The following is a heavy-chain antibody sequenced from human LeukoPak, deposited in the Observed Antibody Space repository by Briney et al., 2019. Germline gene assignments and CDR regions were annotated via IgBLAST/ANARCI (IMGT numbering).Heavy chain of an antibody. CDR1: GFTFSNYA. CDR2: ISDDGSRQ. V-gene: IGHV3-30-3*01. D-gene: IGHD3-10*01. J-gene: IGHJ4*02. Sequence: QAGRSLRHSCAATGFTFSNYAIHWGRQAPGKGLEWVAFISDDGSRQHYADSVKGRFTISRDNSKNTLNLQMNSLRAEDTAVYYCVKDRTGTYTLDYWGQGTLVTVSS. CDR3: VKDRTGTYTLDY.